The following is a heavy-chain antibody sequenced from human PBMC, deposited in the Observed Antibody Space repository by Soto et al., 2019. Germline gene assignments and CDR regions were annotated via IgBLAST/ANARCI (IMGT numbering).Heavy chain of an antibody. CDR1: GGSISSGGYY. D-gene: IGHD5-12*01. CDR3: ARAPPGGYSGYDSGYYFDY. J-gene: IGHJ4*02. V-gene: IGHV4-31*03. Sequence: SETVSLTCTVSGGSISSGGYYWSWIRQHPEKGLEWIGYIYYSGSTYYNPSLKSRVTISVDTSKNQFSLKLSSVTAADTAVYYCARAPPGGYSGYDSGYYFDYWGQGTLVTVSS. CDR2: IYYSGST.